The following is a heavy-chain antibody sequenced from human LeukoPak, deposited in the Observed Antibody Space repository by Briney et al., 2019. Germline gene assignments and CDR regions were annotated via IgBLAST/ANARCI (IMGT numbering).Heavy chain of an antibody. V-gene: IGHV4-4*02. D-gene: IGHD3-22*01. J-gene: IGHJ4*02. CDR2: IYHSGST. CDR1: GGSISSSNW. CDR3: AAEGYYDSSGSGTAIDY. Sequence: SETLSLTCAVSGGSISSSNWWSWVRQPPGKGLEWIGEIYHSGSTNYNPSLKSRVTISVDKSKNQFSLKLNSVTAADTAVYYCAAEGYYDSSGSGTAIDYWGQGTLVTVSS.